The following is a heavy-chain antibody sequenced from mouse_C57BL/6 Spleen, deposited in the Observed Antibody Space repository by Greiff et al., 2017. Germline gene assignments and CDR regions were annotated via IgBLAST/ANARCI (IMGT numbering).Heavy chain of an antibody. D-gene: IGHD2-2*01. CDR2: IDPGDGDT. Sequence: QVQLQQPGAELVKPGASVKLSCKASGYTFTSYWMHWVKQRPGRGLEWIGRIDPGDGDTNYNGKFKGKATLTADKSSSTAYMQLSSLTSEDSAVYFCARRGWLRAMDYWGQGTSVTVSA. CDR3: ARRGWLRAMDY. J-gene: IGHJ4*01. CDR1: GYTFTSYW. V-gene: IGHV1-62-3*01.